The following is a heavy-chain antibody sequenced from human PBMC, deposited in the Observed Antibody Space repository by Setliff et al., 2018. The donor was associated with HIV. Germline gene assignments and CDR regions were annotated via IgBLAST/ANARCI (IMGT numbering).Heavy chain of an antibody. CDR1: GFTFSNYE. CDR3: ARDVAVASFFNY. CDR2: ISSSGSTK. J-gene: IGHJ4*02. D-gene: IGHD6-19*01. V-gene: IGHV3-48*03. Sequence: PGGSLRLSCEASGFTFSNYEMNWVRQAPGKGLEWVSYISSSGSTKYYADSVKGRFTISRDNAKNSLYLQMSSLRAEDTAVYYCARDVAVASFFNYWGQGTLVTVSS.